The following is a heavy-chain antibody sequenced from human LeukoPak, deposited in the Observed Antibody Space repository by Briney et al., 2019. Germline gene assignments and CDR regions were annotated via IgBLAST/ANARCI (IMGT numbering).Heavy chain of an antibody. D-gene: IGHD3-22*01. J-gene: IGHJ4*02. CDR2: INHSGST. Sequence: SSETLSLTCAVYGGSFSGYYWSWIRQPPGKGLEWIGEINHSGSTNYNPSLKSRVTISVDTSKNQFSLKLSSVTAADTAVYYCARGRKIYYDSSGYYRPWGQGTLVTVSS. V-gene: IGHV4-34*01. CDR1: GGSFSGYY. CDR3: ARGRKIYYDSSGYYRP.